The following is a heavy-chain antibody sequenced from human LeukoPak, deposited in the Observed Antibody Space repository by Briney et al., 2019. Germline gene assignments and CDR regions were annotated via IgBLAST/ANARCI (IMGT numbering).Heavy chain of an antibody. J-gene: IGHJ3*02. CDR3: ARIAMVRGVRSKAFDI. Sequence: PSETLSLTCAVYGGSFSGYYWSWIRQPPGMGLEWIGEIKHSGSTNYNPSLKSRVTISVDTSKNQFSLRLSSVTAADTAVYYCARIAMVRGVRSKAFDIWGQGTMVTVSS. V-gene: IGHV4-34*01. CDR2: IKHSGST. CDR1: GGSFSGYY. D-gene: IGHD3-10*01.